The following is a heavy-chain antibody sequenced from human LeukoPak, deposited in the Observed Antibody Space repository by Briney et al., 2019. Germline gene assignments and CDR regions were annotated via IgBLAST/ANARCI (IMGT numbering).Heavy chain of an antibody. D-gene: IGHD3-10*01. CDR2: VYYSGSP. J-gene: IGHJ4*02. Sequence: SETLSLTCTVSGGSISISTYYWGWIRQPPGKGLEWIGSVYYSGSPYYNPSLKSRVAISVDASKNQFSLKLSSVTAADTAVYYCASSEKWGQGMLVTVSS. CDR3: ASSEK. CDR1: GGSISISTYY. V-gene: IGHV4-39*01.